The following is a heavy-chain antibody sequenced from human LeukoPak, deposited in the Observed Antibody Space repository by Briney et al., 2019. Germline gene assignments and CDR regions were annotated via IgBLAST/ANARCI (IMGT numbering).Heavy chain of an antibody. D-gene: IGHD3-22*01. CDR3: ARDLGQYYDTSDNWFDP. J-gene: IGHJ5*02. CDR1: GFTFSSYA. V-gene: IGHV3-74*01. Sequence: GGSLRLSCAASGFTFSSYAMSWVRQAPGKGLVWVSRINSDGINTSYADSVKGRFTISRDNAKNTLNLQMNSLRAEDTAVYYCARDLGQYYDTSDNWFDPWGQGTLVTVSS. CDR2: INSDGINT.